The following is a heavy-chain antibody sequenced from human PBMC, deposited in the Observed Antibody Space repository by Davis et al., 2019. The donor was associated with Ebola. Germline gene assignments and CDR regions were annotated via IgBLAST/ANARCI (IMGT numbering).Heavy chain of an antibody. J-gene: IGHJ5*02. CDR1: GFTFNAYA. V-gene: IGHV3-9*01. D-gene: IGHD6-19*01. CDR3: AKDTLRYSGAWGGWFDP. CDR2: ISWISDSL. Sequence: GRSLRLSCAASGFTFNAYAMHWVRHPPGNGLEWVSGISWISDSLGYADSVKGRFIISRDTAKTSLYLQMNRLRAEDTAVYYCAKDTLRYSGAWGGWFDPWGQGTLVTVSS.